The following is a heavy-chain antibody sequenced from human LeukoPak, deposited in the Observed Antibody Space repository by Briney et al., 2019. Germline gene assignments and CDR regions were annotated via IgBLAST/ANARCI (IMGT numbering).Heavy chain of an antibody. V-gene: IGHV4-38-2*02. CDR2: IYHSGST. D-gene: IGHD6-13*01. Sequence: SETLSLTCTVSGYSISSGYYWGWIRQPPGKGLEWIGSIYHSGSTYYNPSLKSRVTISVDTSKNQFSLKLSSVTAADTAVYYCARVISSSWYPGHKWFDPWGQGTLVTVSS. J-gene: IGHJ5*02. CDR3: ARVISSSWYPGHKWFDP. CDR1: GYSISSGYY.